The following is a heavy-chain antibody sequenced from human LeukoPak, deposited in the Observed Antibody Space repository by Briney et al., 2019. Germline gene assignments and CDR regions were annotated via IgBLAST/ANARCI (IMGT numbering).Heavy chain of an antibody. CDR2: IRYDGSNK. CDR3: ARETPGSRVFDS. CDR1: GFTFSDYY. V-gene: IGHV3-30*02. J-gene: IGHJ4*02. D-gene: IGHD1-14*01. Sequence: GGSLRLSCAASGFTFSDYYMSWIRQAPGKGLEWVAFIRYDGSNKYYADSVKGRFTVSRDKAKNTLYLQMNSLRADDTAVYYCARETPGSRVFDSWGQGTLVTVSS.